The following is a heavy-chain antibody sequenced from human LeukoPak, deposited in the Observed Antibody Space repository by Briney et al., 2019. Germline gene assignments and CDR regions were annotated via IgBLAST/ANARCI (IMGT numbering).Heavy chain of an antibody. CDR3: ATSEIGYDSGVHLPDS. CDR2: ISADVGGT. D-gene: IGHD6-19*01. Sequence: GGSLRLSCAASGFTFDDYAIFWVRQAPGEGLEWFSLISADVGGTYYADSVKGRFTISRDNSKTSLFLQMNSMRTDGAALYYCATSEIGYDSGVHLPDSWGQGTLVTVTS. CDR1: GFTFDDYA. V-gene: IGHV3-43*02. J-gene: IGHJ4*02.